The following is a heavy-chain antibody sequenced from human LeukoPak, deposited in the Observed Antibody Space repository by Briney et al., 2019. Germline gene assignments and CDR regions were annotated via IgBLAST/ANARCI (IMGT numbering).Heavy chain of an antibody. Sequence: PGGSLRLSCAASGFTFSSYSMNWVRQAPGKGLEWVSYISSSSSTIYYADSVKGRFTISRDNAKNSLYLQMNSLRAEDTAVYYCAKMVLTAAGTQDAFDIWGQGTMVTVSS. V-gene: IGHV3-48*04. CDR3: AKMVLTAAGTQDAFDI. CDR1: GFTFSSYS. CDR2: ISSSSSTI. J-gene: IGHJ3*02. D-gene: IGHD6-13*01.